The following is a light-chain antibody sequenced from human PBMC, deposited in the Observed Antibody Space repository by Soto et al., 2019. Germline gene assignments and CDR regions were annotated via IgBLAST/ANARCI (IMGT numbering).Light chain of an antibody. J-gene: IGKJ3*01. Sequence: DIKMTQSPSTLSASVGERVTITCRASQSISSWLAWYQQKPGKAPKLLIYDASNLESGVPTRFSGSGSGTEFTLTISSLQPDDSATYYCQQYNSFPLTFGPGTKVDIK. V-gene: IGKV1-5*01. CDR2: DAS. CDR3: QQYNSFPLT. CDR1: QSISSW.